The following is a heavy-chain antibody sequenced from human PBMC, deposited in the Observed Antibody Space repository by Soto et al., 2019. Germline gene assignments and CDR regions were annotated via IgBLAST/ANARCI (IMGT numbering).Heavy chain of an antibody. V-gene: IGHV4-34*01. Sequence: SETLSLTCSVSGGSISSYYWSWIRQPPGKGLEWIGEINHSGSTNYNPSLKSRVTISVDTSKNQFSLKLSSVTAADTAVYYCARGGSFGEATYYFDYWGQGTLVTSPQ. CDR3: ARGGSFGEATYYFDY. J-gene: IGHJ4*02. CDR1: GGSISSYY. CDR2: INHSGST. D-gene: IGHD3-10*01.